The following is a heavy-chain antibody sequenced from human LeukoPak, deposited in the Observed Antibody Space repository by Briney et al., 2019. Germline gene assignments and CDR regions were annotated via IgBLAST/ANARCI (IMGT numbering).Heavy chain of an antibody. CDR1: GFTFSDYY. CDR3: AKDLRQLLYSYYFDY. V-gene: IGHV3-23*01. Sequence: GGSLRLSCAASGFTFSDYYMSWIRQAPGKGLEWVSAISGSGGSTYYADSVKGRFTISRDNSKNTLYLQMNSLRAEDTAVYYCAKDLRQLLYSYYFDYWGQGTLVTVSS. D-gene: IGHD2-2*02. CDR2: ISGSGGST. J-gene: IGHJ4*02.